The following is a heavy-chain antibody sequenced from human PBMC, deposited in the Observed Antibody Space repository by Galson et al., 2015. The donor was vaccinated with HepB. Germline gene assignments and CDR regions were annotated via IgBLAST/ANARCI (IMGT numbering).Heavy chain of an antibody. CDR2: IRRKDNNYAT. Sequence: SLRLSCAASGFTFSGSAMHWVRQASGKGLEWVGRIRRKDNNYATAYAASVTGRFTISRDDSNNMAYLQMNSLETEDTAVYYCSREYFDSSGRHKIFDSWGQGTLVTVTS. CDR3: SREYFDSSGRHKIFDS. CDR1: GFTFSGSA. V-gene: IGHV3-73*01. J-gene: IGHJ4*02. D-gene: IGHD3-22*01.